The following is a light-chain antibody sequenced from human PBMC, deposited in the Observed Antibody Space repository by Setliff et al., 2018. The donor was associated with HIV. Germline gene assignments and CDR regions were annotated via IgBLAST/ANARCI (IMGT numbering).Light chain of an antibody. J-gene: IGKJ1*01. Sequence: EVVLRQTPAVLSVSPGETATLSCTASQSVNNEVAWYQLRPDQGPRLLIYDASSRAADVPARFTGIGSGTDFSLIISNMQSDDLAIYYCFQYYDRPRTFGQGTKVDIK. CDR3: FQYYDRPRT. CDR2: DAS. CDR1: QSVNNE. V-gene: IGKV3-15*01.